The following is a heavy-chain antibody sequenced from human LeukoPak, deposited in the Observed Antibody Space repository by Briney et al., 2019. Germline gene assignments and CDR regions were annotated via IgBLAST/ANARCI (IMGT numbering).Heavy chain of an antibody. CDR1: GGTFSSYA. CDR2: IIPIFGIA. D-gene: IGHD3-22*01. J-gene: IGHJ5*02. CDR3: AGLYYYDSSGYSSWFDP. V-gene: IGHV1-69*04. Sequence: SVKVSCKASGGTFSSYAISWVRQAPGQGLEWMGRIIPIFGIANYAQKFQGRVTITADKSTSTAYMELSSLRSEHTAVYYCAGLYYYDSSGYSSWFDPWGQGTLVTVSS.